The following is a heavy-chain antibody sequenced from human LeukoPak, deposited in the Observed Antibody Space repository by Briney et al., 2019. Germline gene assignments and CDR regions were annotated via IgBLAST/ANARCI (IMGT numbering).Heavy chain of an antibody. CDR3: ARVASDYYYYYMDV. CDR1: GYTFTSYY. J-gene: IGHJ6*03. V-gene: IGHV1-46*01. CDR2: INPSGGST. Sequence: GASMKVSCKASGYTFTSYYMRWVRQAPGQGLEWMGIINPSGGSTSYAQKFQGRVTMTRDMSTSTVYMELSSLRSEDTAVYYCARVASDYYYYYMDVWGKGTTVTVSS.